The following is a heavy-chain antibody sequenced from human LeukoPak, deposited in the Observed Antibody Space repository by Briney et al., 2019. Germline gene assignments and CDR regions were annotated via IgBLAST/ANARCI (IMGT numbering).Heavy chain of an antibody. V-gene: IGHV3-69-1*01. D-gene: IGHD4-11*01. J-gene: IGHJ4*02. CDR3: ARGSYSNFFDY. CDR2: ISSSSTI. CDR1: GFTFSDYY. Sequence: MPGGSLRLSCAASGFTFSDYYMNWVRQAPGKGLEWVSSISSSSTIYYADSVKGRFTISRDNAKNSLYLQMNSLRAADTAVYYCARGSYSNFFDYWGQGTLVTVSS.